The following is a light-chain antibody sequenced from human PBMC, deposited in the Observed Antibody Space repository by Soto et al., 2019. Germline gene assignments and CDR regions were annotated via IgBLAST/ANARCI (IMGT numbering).Light chain of an antibody. CDR3: QQHDNLLT. CDR2: DAS. V-gene: IGKV1-33*01. CDR1: QDISNY. J-gene: IGKJ4*01. Sequence: DIQMTQSPSSLSASVGDRVTITCQASQDISNYLNWYQQKPGKAPKLLIYDASNLETGVPSRLSGSGSGTDFTYTLSRLQPDDIATYYCQQHDNLLTFGGGTKVAIK.